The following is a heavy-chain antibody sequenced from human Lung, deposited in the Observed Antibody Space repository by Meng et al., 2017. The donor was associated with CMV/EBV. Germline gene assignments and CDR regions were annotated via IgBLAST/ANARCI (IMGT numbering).Heavy chain of an antibody. J-gene: IGHJ4*02. CDR1: GGSTSMGYYY. CDR2: IYYSGST. CDR3: ARALDTAMVTFDY. V-gene: IGHV4-30-4*01. D-gene: IGHD5-18*01. Sequence: QDAGPGAVKPSQTLSHTCTVAGGSTSMGYYYWGWIRQPPGKGLEWIGYIYYSGSTYYNPSLKSRVTMSVDTSKNQFSLKLSSVTAADTAVYYCARALDTAMVTFDYWGQGTLVTVSS.